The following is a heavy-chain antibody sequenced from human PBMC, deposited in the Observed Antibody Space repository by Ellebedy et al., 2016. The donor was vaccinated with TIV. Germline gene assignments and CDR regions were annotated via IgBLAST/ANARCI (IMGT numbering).Heavy chain of an antibody. V-gene: IGHV3-23*01. CDR3: ARGRGNGWYKYPIDY. D-gene: IGHD6-19*01. J-gene: IGHJ4*01. CDR2: ISTRGDKR. CDR1: GFTFSDYA. Sequence: PGGSLRLSCAASGFTFSDYAMSWVRQAPGKGLEWVSTISTRGDKRYYADSVKGRFTISRDNSRNTLSLQMNSLRAEDTAVYYCARGRGNGWYKYPIDYWGHGTVVTVSS.